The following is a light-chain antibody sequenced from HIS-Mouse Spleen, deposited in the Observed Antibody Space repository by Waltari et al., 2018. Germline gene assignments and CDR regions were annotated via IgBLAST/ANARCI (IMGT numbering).Light chain of an antibody. J-gene: IGLJ3*02. V-gene: IGLV2-23*01. CDR1: SSHGGTYNL. CDR3: CSYAGSSTWV. CDR2: EGS. Sequence: QSALTQPASVSGSPGPQITISCTGTSSHGGTYNLVSWYQQHPDKAPNLMIYEGSKRPSGVSNRFSGSKSGNTASLTTSGLQAEDEADYYCCSYAGSSTWVFGGGTKLTVL.